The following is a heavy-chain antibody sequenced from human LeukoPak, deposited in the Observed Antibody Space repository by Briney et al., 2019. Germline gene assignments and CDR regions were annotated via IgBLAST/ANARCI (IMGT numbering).Heavy chain of an antibody. V-gene: IGHV1-18*04. J-gene: IGHJ4*02. CDR2: ISAYNGNT. Sequence: ASVKVSCKASGYTFITYGISWVRQAPGQGLEWMGWISAYNGNTNYAQKLQGRVTMTTDTSTRTAYMELRSLRSDDTAVYYCARGRSFDWLSYFDYWGQGTLVTVSS. CDR1: GYTFITYG. D-gene: IGHD3-9*01. CDR3: ARGRSFDWLSYFDY.